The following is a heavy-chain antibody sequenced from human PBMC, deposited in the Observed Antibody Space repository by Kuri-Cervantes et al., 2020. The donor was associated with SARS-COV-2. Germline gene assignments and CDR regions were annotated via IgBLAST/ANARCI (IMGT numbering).Heavy chain of an antibody. CDR1: GGSISSGSYY. CDR3: ARENLHHCSLPSKLKHYYYYYYMDV. V-gene: IGHV4-61*10. Sequence: GSLRLSCAVSGGSISSGSYYWSWIRQPAGKGLEWIGFIYSSGVTNYNPSLKSRVTISVDTSKNQFSLKLSSVTTADTAVYYCARENLHHCSLPSKLKHYYYYYYMDVWGKGTTVTVSS. J-gene: IGHJ6*03. CDR2: IYSSGVT. D-gene: IGHD2-21*01.